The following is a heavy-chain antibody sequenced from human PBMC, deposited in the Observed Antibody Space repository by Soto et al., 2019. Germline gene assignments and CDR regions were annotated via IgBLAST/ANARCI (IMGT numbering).Heavy chain of an antibody. CDR3: ARDWADPPVHLDY. V-gene: IGHV3-21*01. CDR2: LTGSGDII. CDR1: GFTFSSYV. D-gene: IGHD3-16*01. Sequence: PGGSLRLSCAASGFTFSSYVMTWVRQAPGMRLEWVSGLTGSGDIIYYADSVKGRFTISRDNAKNSLYLQMNSLRAEDTAVYYCARDWADPPVHLDYWGQGTLVTVSS. J-gene: IGHJ4*02.